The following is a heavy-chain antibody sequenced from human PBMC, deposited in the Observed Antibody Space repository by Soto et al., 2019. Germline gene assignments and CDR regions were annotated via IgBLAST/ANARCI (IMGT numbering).Heavy chain of an antibody. J-gene: IGHJ5*02. CDR3: ARVLTGSYNWFDP. V-gene: IGHV3-74*01. CDR1: GFSFSSYW. Sequence: EVQLVESGGGLVQPGGSLRLSCAASGFSFSSYWMHWVRQVPGKGLVWVSRINSDGSTTTYADAVKGRFTISRENAKNTLYLQMNSLRVEDTAVYYCARVLTGSYNWFDPWGQGTLVTVSS. D-gene: IGHD1-26*01. CDR2: INSDGSTT.